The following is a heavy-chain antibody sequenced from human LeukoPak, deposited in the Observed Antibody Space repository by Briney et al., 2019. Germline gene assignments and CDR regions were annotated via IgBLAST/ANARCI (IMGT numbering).Heavy chain of an antibody. CDR1: GFTFSSAW. D-gene: IGHD5-12*01. Sequence: GGSLRLSCAASGFTFSSAWMSWVRQAPGKGLEWVSRINSDGSSTSYADSVKGRFTISRDNAKNTLYLQMNSLRAEDTAVYYCARVDGGGYDSIAYYYYGMDVWGKGTTVTVSS. J-gene: IGHJ6*04. V-gene: IGHV3-74*01. CDR2: INSDGSST. CDR3: ARVDGGGYDSIAYYYYGMDV.